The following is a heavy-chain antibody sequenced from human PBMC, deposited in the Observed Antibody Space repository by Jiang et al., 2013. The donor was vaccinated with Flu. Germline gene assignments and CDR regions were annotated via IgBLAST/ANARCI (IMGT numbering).Heavy chain of an antibody. CDR3: ARYRAEFDY. CDR2: IYETGSA. Sequence: HAERGLEWIGHIYETGSAYYSPSLKSRVSISKDSSKNQFSLKLNSVTAADTAVYYCARYRAEFDYWGQGTLVTVHS. D-gene: IGHD1-26*01. J-gene: IGHJ4*02. V-gene: IGHV4-31*02.